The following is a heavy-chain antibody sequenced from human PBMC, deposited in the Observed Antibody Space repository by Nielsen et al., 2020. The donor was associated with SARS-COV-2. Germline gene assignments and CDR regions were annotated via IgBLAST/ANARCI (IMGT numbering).Heavy chain of an antibody. Sequence: SETLSLTCAVSGTAFSGYYWSWIRQSPGKGLEWIGEINYSGSTNYNPSLKSRVIMSVDTSKNQFSLKVTSLTAADTAVYYCVRVRDDGYYYDTGPFDYWGQGALVTVSS. V-gene: IGHV4-34*01. CDR3: VRVRDDGYYYDTGPFDY. CDR2: INYSGST. J-gene: IGHJ4*02. CDR1: GTAFSGYY. D-gene: IGHD3-22*01.